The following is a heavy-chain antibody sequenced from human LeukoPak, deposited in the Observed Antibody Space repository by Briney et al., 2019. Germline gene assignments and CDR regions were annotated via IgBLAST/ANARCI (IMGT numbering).Heavy chain of an antibody. Sequence: ASVKVSCKASGYTFTGYYMHWVRQAPGQGLEWMGRINPNSGGTNYAQKFQGRVTMTRDTSISTAYMELSRLRSDDTAVYYCAGPGYSSGSFDYWGQGTLVTVSS. CDR3: AGPGYSSGSFDY. J-gene: IGHJ4*02. D-gene: IGHD6-19*01. CDR2: INPNSGGT. CDR1: GYTFTGYY. V-gene: IGHV1-2*06.